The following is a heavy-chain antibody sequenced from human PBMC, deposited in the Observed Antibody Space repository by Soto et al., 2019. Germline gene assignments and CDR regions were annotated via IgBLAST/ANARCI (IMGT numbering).Heavy chain of an antibody. CDR3: ARDPPPMDL. CDR1: GYTFTSYG. V-gene: IGHV1-18*01. Sequence: QVQLVQSGAEVKKPGASVKVSCKASGYTFTSYGISWVRQAPGQGLEWMGWISAYNGNTNYAQKLQGRVTMTTDTYTSTAEIELSRLRSDDTAVYYSARDPPPMDLWGQGTTVTVSS. J-gene: IGHJ6*02. CDR2: ISAYNGNT.